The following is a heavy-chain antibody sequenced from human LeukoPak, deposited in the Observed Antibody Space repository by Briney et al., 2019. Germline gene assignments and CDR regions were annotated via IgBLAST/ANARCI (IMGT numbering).Heavy chain of an antibody. J-gene: IGHJ2*01. CDR3: ARHPRGLWYFDL. CDR2: IYYSGST. Sequence: NASETLSLTCTVSGGSISSYYWSWIRQPPRKGLEWIGYIYYSGSTNYNPSLKSRVTISVDTSKNQFSLKLRSVTAADTAVYYCARHPRGLWYFDLWGRGTLVTVSS. CDR1: GGSISSYY. D-gene: IGHD3-10*01. V-gene: IGHV4-59*08.